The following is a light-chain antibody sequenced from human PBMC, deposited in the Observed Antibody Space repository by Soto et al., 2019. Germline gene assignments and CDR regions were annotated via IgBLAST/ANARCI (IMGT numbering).Light chain of an antibody. Sequence: EIVLTRAPVTLSLSPGERATLSCRASQSVSSSYLAWYQQKPGQAPRLLIYGASSRATGIPDKIISSSAWTADSLTTSRREPEEDSVEYCHQYCRSPPRTFGRGTKVDIK. CDR3: HQYCRSPPRT. CDR2: GAS. V-gene: IGKV3-20*01. J-gene: IGKJ4*01. CDR1: QSVSSSY.